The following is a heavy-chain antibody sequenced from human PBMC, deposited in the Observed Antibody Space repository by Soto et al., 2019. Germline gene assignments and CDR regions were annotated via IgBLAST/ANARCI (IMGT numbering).Heavy chain of an antibody. D-gene: IGHD6-13*01. CDR2: IYYSGST. V-gene: IGHV4-39*01. Sequence: SETLSLTCTVSGGSISSSSYYWGWIRQPPGKGLEWIGSIYYSGSTYYNPSLKSRVTISLDTSKNKFSLKRSSVTATDTAVYYCARLAAAGSYSRLRINWFDAWGQGTLVTVSS. CDR1: GGSISSSSYY. J-gene: IGHJ5*02. CDR3: ARLAAAGSYSRLRINWFDA.